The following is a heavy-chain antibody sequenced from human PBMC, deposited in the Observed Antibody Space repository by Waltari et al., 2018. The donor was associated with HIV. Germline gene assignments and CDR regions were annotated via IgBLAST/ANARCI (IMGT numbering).Heavy chain of an antibody. D-gene: IGHD3-3*01. V-gene: IGHV4-59*01. Sequence: QVQLQESGPGLVKPSETLSLTCNVSGGSMTTNYWSWIRQSPGKGLEWIGYVYSSGNINYNPSLKSRVTIVVDTSKNQFSLKLRSVTAADTAVYYCARAPVHLRGYFYYSMDVWGQGTTVTVSS. CDR3: ARAPVHLRGYFYYSMDV. CDR1: GGSMTTNY. CDR2: VYSSGNI. J-gene: IGHJ6*02.